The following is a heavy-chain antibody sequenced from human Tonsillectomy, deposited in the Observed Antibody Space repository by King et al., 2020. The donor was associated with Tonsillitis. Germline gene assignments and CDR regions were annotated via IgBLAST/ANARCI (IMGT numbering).Heavy chain of an antibody. CDR2: IAYDASYE. CDR3: AKDRIALSEWYFDL. V-gene: IGHV3-30*18. CDR1: GFTFGNYG. J-gene: IGHJ2*01. D-gene: IGHD3-16*02. Sequence: VQLVESGGGVVQPGTSLRLSCAASGFTFGNYGMHWVRQAPGKGLEWVALIAYDASYENYADSVKGRFTISRDNSKNTLYLEMNSLRVEDTAVYYCAKDRIALSEWYFDLWGRGTLVTVSS.